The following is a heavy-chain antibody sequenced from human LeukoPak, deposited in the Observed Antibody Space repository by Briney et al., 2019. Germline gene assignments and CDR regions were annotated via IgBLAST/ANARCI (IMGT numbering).Heavy chain of an antibody. CDR2: IYPSVSDT. Sequence: GEALEISCKGSGCSFTNYWIAWVRQRPGKGLEWMGIIYPSVSDTRYSPSCQGQVTMSADESISTAYLQWSSLKASDTAMYYCARTMCSRTSCPLVSWGQGTPVTVSS. CDR1: GCSFTNYW. CDR3: ARTMCSRTSCPLVS. J-gene: IGHJ4*02. V-gene: IGHV5-51*01. D-gene: IGHD2-2*01.